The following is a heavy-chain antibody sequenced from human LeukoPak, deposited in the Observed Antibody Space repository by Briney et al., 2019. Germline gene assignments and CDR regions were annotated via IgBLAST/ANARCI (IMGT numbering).Heavy chain of an antibody. CDR2: ISSSSSTI. V-gene: IGHV3-48*02. CDR1: GFTFSSYD. Sequence: GGSLRLSCVASGFTFSSYDMNRVRQAPGMGLEWVSYISSSSSTIYYADSVKGRFTISRDNAKNSLYLQMNSLRDEDTAVYYCARRGGLTFDYWGQGTLVTVSS. CDR3: ARRGGLTFDY. D-gene: IGHD3-16*01. J-gene: IGHJ4*02.